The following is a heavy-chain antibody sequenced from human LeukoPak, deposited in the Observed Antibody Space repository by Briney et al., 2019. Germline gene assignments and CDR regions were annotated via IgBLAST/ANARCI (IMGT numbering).Heavy chain of an antibody. CDR3: AKKGGVQLERQYFDY. J-gene: IGHJ4*02. D-gene: IGHD1-1*01. CDR1: GFTFSSYG. Sequence: GGSLRLSCAASGFTFSSYGMHWVRQAPGKGLEWVAFIRYDGSNKYYADSVKGRFTISRDNSENTLYLQMNSLRAEDTAVYYCAKKGGVQLERQYFDYWGQGTLVTVSS. V-gene: IGHV3-30*02. CDR2: IRYDGSNK.